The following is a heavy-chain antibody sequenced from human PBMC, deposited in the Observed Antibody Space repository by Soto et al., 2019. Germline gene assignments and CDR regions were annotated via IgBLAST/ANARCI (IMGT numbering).Heavy chain of an antibody. CDR1: GYTFTRYD. CDR2: MNPSSGNT. D-gene: IGHD4-4*01. CDR3: ARGSPTDCSNYLDG. J-gene: IGHJ4*02. V-gene: IGHV1-8*01. Sequence: QVQLVQSGAEVKKPGASVKVSCKASGYTFTRYDIHWVRQATGQGLEWMGWMNPSSGNTGYAQEFQGRVTMTRDTSISTAYMELSSLRSEDTAVYYCARGSPTDCSNYLDGWGQGTLVTVSS.